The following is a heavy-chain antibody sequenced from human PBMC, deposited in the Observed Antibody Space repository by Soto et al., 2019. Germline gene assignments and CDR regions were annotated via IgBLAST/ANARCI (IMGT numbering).Heavy chain of an antibody. CDR3: ARVGTRYCSSTRWLYNFDY. D-gene: IGHD2-2*01. Sequence: PGGSLRLSCAASGFTFSTHAMSWVRQAPGQGLEWVSTISGSADSTYYADSVKGRFTISRDNSKNTLHLEMNSLRAEDTAVFYCARVGTRYCSSTRWLYNFDYWGQGTQVTVSS. J-gene: IGHJ4*02. CDR1: GFTFSTHA. CDR2: ISGSADST. V-gene: IGHV3-23*01.